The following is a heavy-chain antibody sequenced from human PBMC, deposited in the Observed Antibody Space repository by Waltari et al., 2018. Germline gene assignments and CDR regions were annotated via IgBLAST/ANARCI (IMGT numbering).Heavy chain of an antibody. D-gene: IGHD5-12*01. CDR1: GVSITSNRYY. CDR3: ATYIGASVGTAAFDV. J-gene: IGHJ3*01. CDR2: VSYSGTI. Sequence: QLQLQESGPRLVRPSETLTLICRVSGVSITSNRYYWSWHRQSPGQGLEWSGTVSYSGTIYICPSLKSRVSVSRDTSKNQVSLILGSVTAADMAVYYCATYIGASVGTAAFDVWGQGTMVTVSS. V-gene: IGHV4-39*01.